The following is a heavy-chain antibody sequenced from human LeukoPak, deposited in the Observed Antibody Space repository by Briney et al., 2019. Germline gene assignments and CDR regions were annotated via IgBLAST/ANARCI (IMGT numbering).Heavy chain of an antibody. CDR2: INPNSVGT. Sequence: ASVKVSCKASGYTFTGYSMHWVRQAPGHGLEWMGWINPNSVGTNYAQKFQGRVTMTTDTSIGTAYMELSRLRSDDTAVNYCASPDYYGSGSPYYMDVWGKGTMVTVSS. CDR1: GYTFTGYS. V-gene: IGHV1-2*02. J-gene: IGHJ6*03. D-gene: IGHD3-10*01. CDR3: ASPDYYGSGSPYYMDV.